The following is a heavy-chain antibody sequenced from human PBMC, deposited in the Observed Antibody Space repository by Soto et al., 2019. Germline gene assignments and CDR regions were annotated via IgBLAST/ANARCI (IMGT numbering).Heavy chain of an antibody. J-gene: IGHJ6*02. D-gene: IGHD2-2*01. CDR2: IDWDDDK. CDR1: GFSLSTRGMC. CDR3: ARNDIVLVPAAIDYYYNYGMDV. V-gene: IGHV2-70*11. Sequence: GSGPTLVNPTQTLTLTCTFSGFSLSTRGMCVSWIRQPPGKALEWLARIDWDDDKYYSTSLKTRLTISKDTSKNQVVLTMTNMDPVDTDTYYCARNDIVLVPAAIDYYYNYGMDVWGQGTTVTVSS.